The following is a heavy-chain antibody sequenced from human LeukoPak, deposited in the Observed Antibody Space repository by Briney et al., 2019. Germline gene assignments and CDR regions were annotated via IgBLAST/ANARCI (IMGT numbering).Heavy chain of an antibody. D-gene: IGHD5/OR15-5a*01. V-gene: IGHV3-23*01. CDR3: AKARGSSVYEQFDY. CDR1: EFTFSNFA. CDR2: ISGSGDNT. Sequence: QPGGSLRLSCAASEFTFSNFAMSWVRQAPGKGLEWVSTISGSGDNTYYADSVEGRFTISRDNSKSTLYLQMNSLRADDTAVYYCAKARGSSVYEQFDYWGQGTQVTVSP. J-gene: IGHJ4*02.